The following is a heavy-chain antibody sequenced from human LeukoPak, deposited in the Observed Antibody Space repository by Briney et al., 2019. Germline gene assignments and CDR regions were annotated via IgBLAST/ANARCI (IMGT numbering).Heavy chain of an antibody. J-gene: IGHJ4*02. CDR2: IYYSGST. CDR3: ARRAGDGENYFDY. Sequence: SETLSLTCTVSGGSISSSSYYWGWIRQPPGKGLEWIGSIYYSGSTFYNPSLKSRVTISVDTSKNQFSLKLSSVTAADTAVYYCARRAGDGENYFDYWGQGTLVTVSS. V-gene: IGHV4-39*01. CDR1: GGSISSSSYY. D-gene: IGHD5-24*01.